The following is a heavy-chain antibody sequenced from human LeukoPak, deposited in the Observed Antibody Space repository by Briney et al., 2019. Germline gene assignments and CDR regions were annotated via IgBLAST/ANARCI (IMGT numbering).Heavy chain of an antibody. CDR2: IDPSDSYT. J-gene: IGHJ4*02. CDR1: GYSFNTYW. CDR3: ASLAVYGSGSYYNDDY. V-gene: IGHV5-10-1*01. Sequence: GESLKISCKTSGYSFNTYWIAWVRQMPGKGLEWMGRIDPSDSYTNYSPSFQGHVTISADKSISTAYLQWSSLKASDTAMYYCASLAVYGSGSYYNDDYWGQGTLVTVSS. D-gene: IGHD3-10*01.